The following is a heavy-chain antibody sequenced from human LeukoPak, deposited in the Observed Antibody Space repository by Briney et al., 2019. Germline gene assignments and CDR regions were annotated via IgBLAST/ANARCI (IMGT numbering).Heavy chain of an antibody. CDR1: GGTFSSYA. J-gene: IGHJ4*02. D-gene: IGHD3-22*01. Sequence: SVKVSCKASGGTFSSYAISWVRQAPGQGLEWMGRIILILGIANYAQKFQGRVTITADKSTSTAYMELSSLRSEDTAVYYCARDGGDSSGYYTSDYWGQGTLVTVSS. CDR3: ARDGGDSSGYYTSDY. V-gene: IGHV1-69*04. CDR2: IILILGIA.